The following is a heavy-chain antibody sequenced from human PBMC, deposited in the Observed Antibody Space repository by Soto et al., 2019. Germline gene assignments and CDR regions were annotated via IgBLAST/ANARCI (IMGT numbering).Heavy chain of an antibody. V-gene: IGHV1-8*01. Sequence: ASVKVPCGASGYAFASQDINWVRQAAGQGRAWIVWMNPELGDAGCAQKFEGKVTLTRNTSVTTAYMEMNSLRYEDTAVYCCPRGNAKEAVLTAYAFEFRGHGTMVTVSS. CDR2: MNPELGDA. D-gene: IGHD2-21*02. CDR1: GYAFASQD. J-gene: IGHJ3*01. CDR3: PRGNAKEAVLTAYAFEF.